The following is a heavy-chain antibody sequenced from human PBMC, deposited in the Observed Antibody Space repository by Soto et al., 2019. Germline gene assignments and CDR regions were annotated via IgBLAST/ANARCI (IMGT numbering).Heavy chain of an antibody. V-gene: IGHV1-69*02. J-gene: IGHJ6*02. Sequence: SLKVSCKASGGTFSSYTISWVRQAPGQGLEWMGRIIPILGIANYAQKFQGRVTITADKSTSTAYMELSSLRSEDTAVYYCARGRGDYALYSYYGMDVWGQGTTVTVSS. CDR3: ARGRGDYALYSYYGMDV. CDR1: GGTFSSYT. D-gene: IGHD4-17*01. CDR2: IIPILGIA.